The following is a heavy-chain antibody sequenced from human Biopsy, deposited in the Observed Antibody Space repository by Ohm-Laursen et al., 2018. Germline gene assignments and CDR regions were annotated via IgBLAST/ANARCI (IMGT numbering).Heavy chain of an antibody. CDR3: ATTTMDTSGWYGNYFDS. V-gene: IGHV4-59*08. CDR1: SGSISSYY. Sequence: SETLSLTCTVSSGSISSYYWGWIRQPPGKGLEWIGYISYSGNTNYNPSHKSRVTMSVDTSKNQFSLKVYFVTAADTAIYYCATTTMDTSGWYGNYFDSWGQGALVTVSS. D-gene: IGHD6-19*01. CDR2: ISYSGNT. J-gene: IGHJ4*02.